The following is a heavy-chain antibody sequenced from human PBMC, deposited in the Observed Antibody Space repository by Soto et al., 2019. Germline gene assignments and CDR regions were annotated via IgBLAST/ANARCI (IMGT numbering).Heavy chain of an antibody. Sequence: LSCAASGFTFSSYGMPWVRQAPGKGLEWVAVISYDGSNKYYADSVKGRFTISRDNSKNTLYLQMNSLRAEDAAVYYCQRDQGSYYYYYGMDVWGQGTTVTVSS. CDR2: ISYDGSNK. V-gene: IGHV3-30*03. CDR3: QRDQGSYYYYYGMDV. D-gene: IGHD1-26*01. J-gene: IGHJ6*02. CDR1: GFTFSSYG.